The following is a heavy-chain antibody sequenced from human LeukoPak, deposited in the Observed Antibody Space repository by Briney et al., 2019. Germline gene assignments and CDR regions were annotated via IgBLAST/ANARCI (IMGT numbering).Heavy chain of an antibody. V-gene: IGHV3-30*18. CDR3: AKNGEGATGIDYFDY. D-gene: IGHD1-26*01. CDR1: GFTVSSNY. CDR2: ISYDGSNK. J-gene: IGHJ4*02. Sequence: GGSLRLSCAASGFTVSSNYMSWVRQAPGKGLEWVAVISYDGSNKYYADSVKGRFTISRDNSKNTLYLQMNSLRAEDTAVYYCAKNGEGATGIDYFDYWGQGTLVTVSS.